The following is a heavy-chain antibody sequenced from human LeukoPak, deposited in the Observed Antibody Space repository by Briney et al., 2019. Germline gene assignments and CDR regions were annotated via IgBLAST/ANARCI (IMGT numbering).Heavy chain of an antibody. CDR1: GCTLTELS. CDR3: ATSRRCTNGVCFYYFDY. V-gene: IGHV1-24*01. Sequence: ASVKVSCKVSGCTLTELSMHWVGQAPGRGLEGMGGFDPEDGETIYAQKVQGRVTMTDDTSTDTAYMELSSLRSEDTAVYYCATSRRCTNGVCFYYFDYWGQGTLVTVSS. D-gene: IGHD2-8*01. J-gene: IGHJ4*02. CDR2: FDPEDGET.